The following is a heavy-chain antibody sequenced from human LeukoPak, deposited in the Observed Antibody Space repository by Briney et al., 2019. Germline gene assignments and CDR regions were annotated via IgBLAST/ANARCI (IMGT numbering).Heavy chain of an antibody. CDR3: ARERIQWSDAFDI. D-gene: IGHD5-12*01. CDR1: GFTFSDYY. CDR2: ISSSGSTI. V-gene: IGHV3-11*04. Sequence: GGSLRLSCAASGFTFSDYYMSWIRQAPGKGLEWVSYISSSGSTIYYADSVKGRFTISRDNAKNLLYLQMNSLRAEDTAVYYCARERIQWSDAFDIWGQGTMVTVSS. J-gene: IGHJ3*02.